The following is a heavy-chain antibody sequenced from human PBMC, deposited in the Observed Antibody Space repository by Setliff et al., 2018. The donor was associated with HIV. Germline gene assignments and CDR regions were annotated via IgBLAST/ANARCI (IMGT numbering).Heavy chain of an antibody. V-gene: IGHV4-61*09. CDR3: ARAAYSGTYVWEPATDL. D-gene: IGHD1-26*01. J-gene: IGHJ2*01. Sequence: PSETLSLTCSVSGGSIRSGSYYWSWIRQPAGKGLEWIGHIYSTGGTRYNPSLESRLTILVDTSRNQFSLKLSSVTAADTAVYYFARAAYSGTYVWEPATDLWGRGTLVTVSS. CDR2: IYSTGGT. CDR1: GGSIRSGSYY.